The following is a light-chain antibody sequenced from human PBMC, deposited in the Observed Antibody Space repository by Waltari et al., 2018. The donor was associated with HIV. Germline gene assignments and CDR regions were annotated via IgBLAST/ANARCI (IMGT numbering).Light chain of an antibody. J-gene: IGLJ2*01. CDR2: VNSDGSR. Sequence: QVVLTQSPSASASMGASFKITCPLSSAHTPYAIAWHQQQPEKGPRFLMTVNSDGSRTKGDEIPDRFSGSASGPERSLTISSLQSEDEGDYYCQTWGAGIVVFGGGTKLSVL. V-gene: IGLV4-69*01. CDR1: SAHTPYA. CDR3: QTWGAGIVV.